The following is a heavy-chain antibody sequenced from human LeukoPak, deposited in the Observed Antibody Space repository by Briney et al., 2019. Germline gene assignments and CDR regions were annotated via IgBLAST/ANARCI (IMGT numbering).Heavy chain of an antibody. CDR1: GYTFTSYY. CDR2: INPSGGST. D-gene: IGHD5-24*01. CDR3: ASRRDGYNILDY. V-gene: IGHV1-46*01. Sequence: GASVTVSCKASGYTFTSYYMHWVRQAPGQGLEWMGIINPSGGSTSYAQKFQGRVTMARDTSTSTVYMELSSLRSEDTAVYYCASRRDGYNILDYWGQGTLVTVSS. J-gene: IGHJ4*02.